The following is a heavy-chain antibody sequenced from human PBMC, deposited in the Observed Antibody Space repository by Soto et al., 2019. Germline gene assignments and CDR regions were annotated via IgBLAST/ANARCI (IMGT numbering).Heavy chain of an antibody. CDR2: INPSGGST. D-gene: IGHD4-17*01. V-gene: IGHV1-46*03. CDR3: TRAPSYGAFDI. CDR1: GYTFTSYY. J-gene: IGHJ3*02. Sequence: QVQLVQSGAEAKKPGASVKVSCKASGYTFTSYYIHWVRQAPGQGLEWMGIINPSGGSTTYAQKFQGRVTMTRDTSTSTVYMELSSLRSEDTAVYYCTRAPSYGAFDIWGHGTMVTVSS.